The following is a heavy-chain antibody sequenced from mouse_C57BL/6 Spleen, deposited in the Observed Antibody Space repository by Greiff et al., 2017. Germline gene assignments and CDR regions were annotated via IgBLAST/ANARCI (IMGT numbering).Heavy chain of an antibody. J-gene: IGHJ3*01. V-gene: IGHV5-4*03. Sequence: EVKLVESGGGLVKPGGSLKLSCAASGFTFSSYAMSWVRQTPEKRLEWVATISDGGSYTYYPDNVKGRFTISRDNAKNNLYRQMSHMKSEDTAMYYCARAGVYVNWVAYWGQGTLVTVSA. D-gene: IGHD1-3*01. CDR1: GFTFSSYA. CDR2: ISDGGSYT. CDR3: ARAGVYVNWVAY.